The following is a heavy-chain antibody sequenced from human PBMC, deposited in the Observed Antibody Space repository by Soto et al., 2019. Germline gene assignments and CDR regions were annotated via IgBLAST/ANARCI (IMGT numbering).Heavy chain of an antibody. CDR2: IYYSGST. V-gene: IGHV4-61*01. CDR3: ARVTSSWGVVGYFGY. Sequence: QVQLQESGPGLVKPSETLSLTCTVSGGSVSSGSYYWSWIRQPPGKGLEYVGYIYYSGSTNYNPSLPSRVTISVGTSKTQFSLKLSSVTAADTAVYYCARVTSSWGVVGYFGYWGQGTLVAVSS. D-gene: IGHD6-13*01. CDR1: GGSVSSGSYY. J-gene: IGHJ4*02.